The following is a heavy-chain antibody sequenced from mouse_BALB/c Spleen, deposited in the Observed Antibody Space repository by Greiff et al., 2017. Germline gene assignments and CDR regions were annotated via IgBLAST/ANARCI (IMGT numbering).Heavy chain of an antibody. CDR2: ISSGSSTI. Sequence: EVKLMESGGGLVQPGGSRKLSRAASGFTFSSFGMHWVRQAPEKGLEWVAYISSGSSTIYYADTVKGRFTISRDNPKNTLFLQMTSLRSEDTAMYYCARDGSSYYYAMDYWGQGTSVTVSS. CDR3: ARDGSSYYYAMDY. V-gene: IGHV5-17*02. D-gene: IGHD1-1*01. CDR1: GFTFSSFG. J-gene: IGHJ4*01.